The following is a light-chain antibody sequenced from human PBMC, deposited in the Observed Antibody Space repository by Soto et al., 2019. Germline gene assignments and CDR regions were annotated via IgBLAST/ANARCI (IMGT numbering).Light chain of an antibody. CDR3: QQYNNWWT. CDR2: GAS. V-gene: IGKV3-15*01. J-gene: IGKJ1*01. CDR1: QSVSSN. Sequence: EIVMTQSPATLSVSPGERATLSCRASQSVSSNLAWYQQKPGQAPRLLIYGASTRATGIPARFSGSGYGTEFTLNISSLQSEDVAVYYCQQYNNWWTFGQGTKVEIK.